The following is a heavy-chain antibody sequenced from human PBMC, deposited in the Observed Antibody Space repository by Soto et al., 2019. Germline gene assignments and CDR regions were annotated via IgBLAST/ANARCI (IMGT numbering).Heavy chain of an antibody. CDR2: IYYSGST. J-gene: IGHJ1*01. CDR1: GGSISSGDYY. V-gene: IGHV4-30-4*01. D-gene: IGHD3-9*01. CDR3: ARAATYYDILTGYYNLSYFQH. Sequence: SETLSLTCTVSGGSISSGDYYWSWIRLPPGKGLEWVGYIYYSGSTYYNPSLKSRVTISVDTSKNQFSLKLSPVTAADTAVYYCARAATYYDILTGYYNLSYFQHWGQGTLVTVSS.